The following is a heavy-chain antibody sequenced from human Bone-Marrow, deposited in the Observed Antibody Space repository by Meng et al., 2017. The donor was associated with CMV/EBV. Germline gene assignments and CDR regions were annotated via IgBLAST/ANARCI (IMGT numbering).Heavy chain of an antibody. CDR3: ARDNFGRFDS. Sequence: GGSLRLSCAASGFTFSDYYMSWIRQAPGKGLEWVAMMKNKDGSEDYYLASVRGRFTISRDNARNSLFLQLNNVRPEDTGVYYCARDNFGRFDSWGQGTVVTFSS. D-gene: IGHD1-1*01. V-gene: IGHV3-7*03. CDR1: GFTFSDYY. J-gene: IGHJ5*01. CDR2: MKNKDGSED.